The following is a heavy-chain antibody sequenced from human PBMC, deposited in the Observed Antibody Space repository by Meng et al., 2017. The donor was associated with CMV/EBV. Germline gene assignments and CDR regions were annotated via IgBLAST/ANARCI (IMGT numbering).Heavy chain of an antibody. CDR3: ARGGALAAFDI. V-gene: IGHV4-59*01. CDR1: GGSISSYY. J-gene: IGHJ3*02. CDR2: IYYSGST. Sequence: SETLSLTCTVSGGSISSYYWSWIRQPPGKGLEWIGYIYYSGSTNYNPSLKSRVTISVDTSKNQLSLKLSSVTAADTAVYYCARGGALAAFDIWGQGTMVTVSS. D-gene: IGHD3-16*01.